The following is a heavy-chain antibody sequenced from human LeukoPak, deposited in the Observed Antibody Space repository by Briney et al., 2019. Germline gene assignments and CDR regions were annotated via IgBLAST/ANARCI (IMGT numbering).Heavy chain of an antibody. J-gene: IGHJ6*01. CDR2: INTDGSGT. CDR3: ARVVPRGDYYGMDV. CDR1: GFTFSIYW. V-gene: IGHV3-74*01. Sequence: GGSLRLSCAASGFTFSIYWLHWVRHAPGKGLVWVPRINTDGSGTIYADSVKGRFTISRDNAKNTLYLQMNSLRAEDTAVYYCARVVPRGDYYGMDVWGQGTTVTVSS.